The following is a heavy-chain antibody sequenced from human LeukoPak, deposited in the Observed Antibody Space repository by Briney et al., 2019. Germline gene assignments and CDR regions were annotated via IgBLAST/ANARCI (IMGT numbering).Heavy chain of an antibody. CDR1: GFIFTDYY. CDR2: ISSNNDYT. D-gene: IGHD6-13*01. Sequence: GGSLRLSCAASGFIFTDYYMNRIRRAPGKGLEWVSFISSNNDYTNYADSVRGRFTISRDTIKNSLNLQMNSLRAEDTAVYYCARGSAAAGWEYWGQGTLVTVSS. J-gene: IGHJ4*02. V-gene: IGHV3-11*06. CDR3: ARGSAAAGWEY.